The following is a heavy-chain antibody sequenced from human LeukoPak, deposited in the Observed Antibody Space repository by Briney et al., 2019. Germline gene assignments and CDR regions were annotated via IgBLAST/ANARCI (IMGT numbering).Heavy chain of an antibody. CDR1: GFTFSSYG. D-gene: IGHD3-10*01. V-gene: IGHV3-30*18. CDR3: AKDRLMVRGLFDY. CDR2: ISYDGSNK. J-gene: IGHJ4*02. Sequence: GGSLRLSCAASGFTFSSYGMHWVRQAPGKGLEWVAVISYDGSNKYYADSVKGRFTISRDNSRNTLYLQMNSLRAEDTAVYYCAKDRLMVRGLFDYWGQGTLVTVSS.